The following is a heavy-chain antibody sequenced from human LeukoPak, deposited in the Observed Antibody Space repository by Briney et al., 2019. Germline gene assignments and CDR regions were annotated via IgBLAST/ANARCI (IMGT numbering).Heavy chain of an antibody. CDR3: ARGNTKNYGSSED. CDR1: GGSFSGYY. Sequence: SETLSLTCAVYGGSFSGYYWSWIRQPPGKGLEWIGEINHSGSTNYNPSLKSRVTISVDTSKNQFSLKLSSVTAADTAVYYCARGNTKNYGSSEDWGQGTLVTVSS. D-gene: IGHD3-22*01. CDR2: INHSGST. J-gene: IGHJ4*02. V-gene: IGHV4-34*01.